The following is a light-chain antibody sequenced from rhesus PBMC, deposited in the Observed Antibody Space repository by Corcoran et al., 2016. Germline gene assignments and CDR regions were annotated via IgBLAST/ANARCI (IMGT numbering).Light chain of an antibody. CDR2: GAS. CDR1: QSVNSY. CDR3: QKYSNSPWT. Sequence: QVILTQSPATLSLSPGERATLSCRASQSVNSYLAWYQQKPGQAPKLLSDGASSRATGTPDRFSGSGSGTEFTLTISSLEPEDFAVYYCQKYSNSPWTFGQGTKVEIK. J-gene: IGKJ1*01. V-gene: IGKV3-53*02.